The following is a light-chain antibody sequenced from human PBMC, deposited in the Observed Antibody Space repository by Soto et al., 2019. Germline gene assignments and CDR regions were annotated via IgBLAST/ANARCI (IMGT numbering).Light chain of an antibody. CDR1: SRDLAIYNY. V-gene: IGLV2-14*01. CDR3: SSYTDSSNYV. Sequence: QSVLTQPASVSGSPGQSITISCTGTSRDLAIYNYVSWYQQQPGKAPKLMIYQVTNRPSGVSNRFSGSRSVNTSSLTISGLQAEDEADYSCSSYTDSSNYVFGTGTKLTVL. J-gene: IGLJ1*01. CDR2: QVT.